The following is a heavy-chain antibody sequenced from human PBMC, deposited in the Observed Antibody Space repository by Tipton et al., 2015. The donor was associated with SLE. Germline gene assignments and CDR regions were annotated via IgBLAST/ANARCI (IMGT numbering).Heavy chain of an antibody. J-gene: IGHJ5*02. CDR3: AVPAVKNYFDP. CDR1: GGSIISSSYY. Sequence: TLSLTCTVSGGSIISSSYYWAWLRQSPGKGLEWLGNMYHSGNNIYNPSLQNRISISSDTSKNQFSLRRTSVTAADTAVYYCAVPAVKNYFDPWGPGSLVIVSS. V-gene: IGHV4-39*01. D-gene: IGHD2-2*01. CDR2: MYHSGNN.